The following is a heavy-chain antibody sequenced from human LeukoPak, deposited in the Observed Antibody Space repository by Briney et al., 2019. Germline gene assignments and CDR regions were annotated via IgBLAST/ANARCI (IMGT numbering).Heavy chain of an antibody. CDR2: ISSNSENR. V-gene: IGHV3-9*01. Sequence: GGSLRLSCAASGFTFDDYSMHWVRQAPGKGLEWVSGISSNSENRGYVESVKGRFTISRDNSKNTLYLQMNSLRAEDTAVYYCARVLRYCSGGNCYSGGLGYMDVWGKGTTVTISS. CDR1: GFTFDDYS. D-gene: IGHD2-15*01. J-gene: IGHJ6*03. CDR3: ARVLRYCSGGNCYSGGLGYMDV.